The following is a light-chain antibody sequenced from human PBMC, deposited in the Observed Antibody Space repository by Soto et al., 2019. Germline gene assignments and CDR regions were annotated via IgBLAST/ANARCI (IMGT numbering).Light chain of an antibody. CDR2: DVN. Sequence: QSVLTQPASVSGSPGQSITISCTGTSSDIGAYNYVSWYQQHPGKAPKLMIYDVNIRPSGVSNRFSGSKSGNTASLTISELQAEDEADYYCTSWTTSTTMIFGGGTKVTVL. CDR1: SSDIGAYNY. CDR3: TSWTTSTTMI. V-gene: IGLV2-14*03. J-gene: IGLJ2*01.